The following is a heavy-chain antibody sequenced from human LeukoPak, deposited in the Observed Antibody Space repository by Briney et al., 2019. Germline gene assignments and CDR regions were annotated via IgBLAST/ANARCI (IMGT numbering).Heavy chain of an antibody. J-gene: IGHJ6*03. Sequence: PGGSLRLSCAASGFTFSSYAMSWVRQAPWKGLEWVSAISGSGGSTYYADSVKGRFTISRDNSKNTLYLQMNSLRAEDTAVYYCAKGDYYGSGSRSYYMDVWGKGTTVTVSS. CDR1: GFTFSSYA. CDR3: AKGDYYGSGSRSYYMDV. CDR2: ISGSGGST. V-gene: IGHV3-23*01. D-gene: IGHD3-10*01.